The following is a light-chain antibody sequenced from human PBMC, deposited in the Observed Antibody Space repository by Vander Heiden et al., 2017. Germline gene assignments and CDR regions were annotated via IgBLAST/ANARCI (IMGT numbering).Light chain of an antibody. J-gene: IGKJ1*01. CDR2: VAS. V-gene: IGKV1-39*01. CDR1: QTIRNY. Sequence: DIQMTQSPSSLSAFVGDRVTITCRASQTIRNYLTWYQQKPGKAPKPLIYVASSLQSGVPSRFSGSGSGTDFTLTISSLQPEDFATYYCQQSYSYPWTFGQGTKVEIK. CDR3: QQSYSYPWT.